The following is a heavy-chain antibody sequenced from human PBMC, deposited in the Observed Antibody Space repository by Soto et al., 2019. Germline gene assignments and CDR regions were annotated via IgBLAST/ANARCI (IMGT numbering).Heavy chain of an antibody. J-gene: IGHJ3*02. V-gene: IGHV1-69*01. D-gene: IGHD3-10*02. CDR1: GGTFSSYA. CDR3: ASLFGPVHYGYRSDAFEI. CDR2: IIPICGTA. Sequence: QVQLVQSGAEVKKPGSSVKVSCKASGGTFSSYAISWVRQAPGQGLEWMGGIIPICGTANYAQKFQGRVTITADQSTSTAYMELSSVRSEDTVVYCWASLFGPVHYGYRSDAFEIWGQGTMVTVSS.